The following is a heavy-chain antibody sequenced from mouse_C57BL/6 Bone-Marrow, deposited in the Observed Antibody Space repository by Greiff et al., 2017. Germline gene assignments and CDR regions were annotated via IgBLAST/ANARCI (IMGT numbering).Heavy chain of an antibody. CDR2: ISYDGSN. V-gene: IGHV3-6*01. D-gene: IGHD3-1*01. CDR1: GYSITSGYY. J-gene: IGHJ4*01. Sequence: EVQLLESGPGLVKPSQSLSLTCSVTGYSITSGYYWNWIRQFPGNKLEWMGYISYDGSNNYNPSLKNRISITRDTSKNQFFLKLNSVTTEDTATYYCAREGHTQWGYAMDYWGQGTSVTVSS. CDR3: AREGHTQWGYAMDY.